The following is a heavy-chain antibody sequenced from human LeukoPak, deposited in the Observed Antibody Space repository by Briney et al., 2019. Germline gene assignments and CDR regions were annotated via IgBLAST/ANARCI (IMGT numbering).Heavy chain of an antibody. Sequence: GGSLRLSCAASGFTFSSYGMSWVRQAPGKGLEWVSGISGSGGSTYYADSVKGRLTISRDNSKNTLYLQMNSLRAEDTAVYYCAKGHRPYSSSWYEDYWGQGTLVTVSS. J-gene: IGHJ4*02. V-gene: IGHV3-23*01. D-gene: IGHD6-13*01. CDR2: ISGSGGST. CDR1: GFTFSSYG. CDR3: AKGHRPYSSSWYEDY.